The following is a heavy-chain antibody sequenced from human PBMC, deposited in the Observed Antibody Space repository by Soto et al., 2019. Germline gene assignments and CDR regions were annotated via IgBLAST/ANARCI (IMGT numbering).Heavy chain of an antibody. CDR1: GFTFSGSG. J-gene: IGHJ4*02. CDR2: IRTKTNNYAT. D-gene: IGHD6-19*01. Sequence: PGGSLRLSCAAPGFTFSGSGIHWVRQASRKGLEWVGRIRTKTNNYATAYAASVRGRFTISRDDSKNMAYLQMNSLKTEDTAVYYCTAMAGIDYWGQGTLVTVSS. V-gene: IGHV3-73*01. CDR3: TAMAGIDY.